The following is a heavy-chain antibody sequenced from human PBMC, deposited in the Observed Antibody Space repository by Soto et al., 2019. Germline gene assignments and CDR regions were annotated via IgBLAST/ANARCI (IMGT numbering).Heavy chain of an antibody. V-gene: IGHV4-31*03. D-gene: IGHD3-22*01. CDR2: IYYTGST. CDR3: ARGVDFGYDSSGYYFDY. CDR1: GGSISSGGYY. Sequence: PSETLSLTCTVSGGSISSGGYYWSWIRQHPGKGLEWIGYIYYTGSTYYKPSLKSRVTISVDTSKNQFSLKLSSVTAADTAVYYFARGVDFGYDSSGYYFDYWGQGTLVTVSS. J-gene: IGHJ4*02.